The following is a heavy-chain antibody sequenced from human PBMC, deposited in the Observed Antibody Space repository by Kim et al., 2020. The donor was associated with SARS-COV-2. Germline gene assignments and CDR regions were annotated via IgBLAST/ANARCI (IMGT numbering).Heavy chain of an antibody. CDR2: INPSGGST. CDR1: GYTFTSYY. V-gene: IGHV1-46*01. D-gene: IGHD6-19*01. J-gene: IGHJ4*02. Sequence: ASVKVSCKASGYTFTSYYMHWVRQAPGQGLEWMGIINPSGGSTSYAQKFQGRVTMTRDTSTSTVYMELSSLRSEDTAVYYCARDPSPPVAGTSPPFDYWGQGTLVTVSS. CDR3: ARDPSPPVAGTSPPFDY.